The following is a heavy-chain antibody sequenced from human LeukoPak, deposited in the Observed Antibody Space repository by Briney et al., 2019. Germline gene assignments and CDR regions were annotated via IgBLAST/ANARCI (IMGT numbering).Heavy chain of an antibody. CDR2: ISGSNSYI. D-gene: IGHD1-1*01. CDR3: ARALTTLTYEGY. CDR1: GFTFSSYT. J-gene: IGHJ4*02. V-gene: IGHV3-21*01. Sequence: GGSLRLSCAASGFTFSSYTMHWIRQAPGKGLEWVSSISGSNSYIFYADSVKGRFTVSRGNAKDSLYLQMNSLRAEDTAVYYCARALTTLTYEGYWGQGTLVTVSS.